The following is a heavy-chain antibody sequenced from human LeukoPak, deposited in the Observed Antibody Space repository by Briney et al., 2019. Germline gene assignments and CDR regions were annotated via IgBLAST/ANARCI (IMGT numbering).Heavy chain of an antibody. CDR3: ARLGYCSGGSCAYYYYGMDV. Sequence: ASVKVSCKASGYTFTSYGISWVRQAPGQGLEWMGWISAYNGNTNYAQKLQGRVTMTTDTSTSTAYMELRSLRSDDTAVYYCARLGYCSGGSCAYYYYGMDVWGQGTTVTASS. CDR2: ISAYNGNT. J-gene: IGHJ6*02. V-gene: IGHV1-18*01. D-gene: IGHD2-15*01. CDR1: GYTFTSYG.